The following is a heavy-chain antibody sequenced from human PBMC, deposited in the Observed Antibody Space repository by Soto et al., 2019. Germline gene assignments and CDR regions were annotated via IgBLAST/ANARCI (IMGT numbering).Heavy chain of an antibody. J-gene: IGHJ6*02. Sequence: PGESLKISCQASGYSFVTYWIHWVRQVPGKGLEWLGRIDPGDSLATYNPSFEDHVVISTDKSVNTAYLHWNTLHASDTGIYYCARATIFGVIIDYALDLWGQGTSVT. CDR2: IDPGDSLA. CDR3: ARATIFGVIIDYALDL. D-gene: IGHD3-3*01. V-gene: IGHV5-10-1*01. CDR1: GYSFVTYW.